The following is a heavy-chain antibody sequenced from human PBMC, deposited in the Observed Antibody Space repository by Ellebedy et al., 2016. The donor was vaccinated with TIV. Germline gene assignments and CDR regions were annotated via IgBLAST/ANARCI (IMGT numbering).Heavy chain of an antibody. CDR3: ARNTAGRGVDFDY. Sequence: GGSLRLXXAASGFTFSDYAMHWVRQAPGKGLEWVAVISYHGSNKYYADSVKGRFTISRDNSKNTLYLQMNSLRAEDTAVYYCARNTAGRGVDFDYWGQGTLVTVSS. J-gene: IGHJ4*02. CDR2: ISYHGSNK. CDR1: GFTFSDYA. D-gene: IGHD3-10*01. V-gene: IGHV3-30-3*01.